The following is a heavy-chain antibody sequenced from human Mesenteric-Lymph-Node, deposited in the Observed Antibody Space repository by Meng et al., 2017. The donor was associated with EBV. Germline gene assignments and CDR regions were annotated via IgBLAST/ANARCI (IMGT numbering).Heavy chain of an antibody. D-gene: IGHD3-10*01. CDR2: ISYDGNNQ. V-gene: IGHV3-30*18. Sequence: QVQLVESGGGVGQPGRSLRLSWAASGFTFSNFGLHWVRQAPGKGLEWVALISYDGNNQYYADSVKGRFTISRDNSKNTLYLQMNSLRVEDTAVYYCAKNYYHFDYWGQGTLVTVSS. CDR3: AKNYYHFDY. J-gene: IGHJ4*02. CDR1: GFTFSNFG.